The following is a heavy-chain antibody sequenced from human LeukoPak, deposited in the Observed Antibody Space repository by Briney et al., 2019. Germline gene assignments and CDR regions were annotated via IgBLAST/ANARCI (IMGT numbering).Heavy chain of an antibody. CDR2: ISSNGGDT. J-gene: IGHJ1*01. CDR3: VKPTTVTPQYFQH. D-gene: IGHD4-17*01. CDR1: GFTFGAYT. Sequence: GGSLRLSCSASGFTFGAYTIHWVRQAPGKGLEYVSGISSNGGDTYYAASVKGRFTISRDNSKNTLYLQMSSLRADDTAVYYCVKPTTVTPQYFQHWGQGTLVTVSS. V-gene: IGHV3-64D*09.